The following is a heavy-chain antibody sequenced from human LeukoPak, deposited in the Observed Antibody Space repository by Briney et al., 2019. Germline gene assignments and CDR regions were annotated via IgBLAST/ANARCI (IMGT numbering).Heavy chain of an antibody. CDR2: ISGNGGST. J-gene: IGHJ3*02. CDR1: GFTFSRYA. Sequence: PGGSLRLSCSASGFTFSRYAMHWGRQAPGKGRESVSGISGNGGSTYYADSVKGRFTISRDNSKSTLYLQMSSLRAEDTAVYSCAWELPRTDAFDIWGQGTLVTVSS. V-gene: IGHV3-64D*06. CDR3: AWELPRTDAFDI. D-gene: IGHD3-10*01.